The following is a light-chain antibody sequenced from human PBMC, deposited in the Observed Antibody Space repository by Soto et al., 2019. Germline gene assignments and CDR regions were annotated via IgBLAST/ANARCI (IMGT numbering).Light chain of an antibody. J-gene: IGKJ1*01. CDR1: QGIGNF. CDR3: QQYNSVPRT. CDR2: AAS. V-gene: IGKV1-27*01. Sequence: DFQMTQSPSSLSASVGDRVTITCRASQGIGNFLAWYQQKPGKVPKLLIYAASTLQSGVPSRFSGSGSGTDFALTISSLQPDDVATYYCQQYNSVPRTFGQGTKVDVK.